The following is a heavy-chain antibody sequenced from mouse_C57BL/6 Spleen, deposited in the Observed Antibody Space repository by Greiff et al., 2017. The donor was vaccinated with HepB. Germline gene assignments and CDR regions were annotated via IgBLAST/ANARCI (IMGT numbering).Heavy chain of an antibody. CDR1: GFSFNTYA. Sequence: EVKLMESGGGLVQPKGSLKLSCAASGFSFNTYAMNWVRQAPGKGLEWVARIRSKSNNYATYYADSVKDRFTISRDDSESMLYLQMNNLKTEDTAMYYCVRQEDYYGSSPFDYWGQGTTLTVSS. CDR3: VRQEDYYGSSPFDY. CDR2: IRSKSNNYAT. J-gene: IGHJ2*01. D-gene: IGHD1-1*01. V-gene: IGHV10-1*01.